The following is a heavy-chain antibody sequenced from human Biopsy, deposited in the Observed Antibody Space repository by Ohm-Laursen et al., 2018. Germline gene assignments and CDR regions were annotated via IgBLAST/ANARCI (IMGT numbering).Heavy chain of an antibody. D-gene: IGHD5-12*01. CDR1: GFSFGDHY. V-gene: IGHV3-72*01. J-gene: IGHJ4*02. CDR2: ARNKANSYTI. Sequence: SLRLSCAASGFSFGDHYLDWVRQAPGKGLEWVGRARNKANSYTIEYAASVMGRFTISRDDSQNSLYLQMNSLKTEDTAMYYCSKWTGGYSYSSLWGRGTLVTVSS. CDR3: SKWTGGYSYSSL.